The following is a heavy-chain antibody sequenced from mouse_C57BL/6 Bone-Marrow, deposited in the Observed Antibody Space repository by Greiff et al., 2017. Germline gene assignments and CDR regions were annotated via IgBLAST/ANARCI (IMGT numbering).Heavy chain of an antibody. D-gene: IGHD1-1*01. J-gene: IGHJ2*01. CDR1: GYTFTSYW. CDR2: IDPSDSET. CDR3: ARRVLRWGVYFDY. V-gene: IGHV1-52*01. Sequence: QVQLKQPGAELVRPGSSVKLSCKASGYTFTSYWMHWVKQRPIQGLEWIGNIDPSDSETHYNQKFKDKATLTVDKSSSTAYMQLSSLTSEDSAVYYCARRVLRWGVYFDYWGQGTTLTVSS.